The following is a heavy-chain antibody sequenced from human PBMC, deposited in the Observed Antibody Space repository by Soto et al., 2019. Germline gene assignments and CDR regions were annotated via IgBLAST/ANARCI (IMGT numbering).Heavy chain of an antibody. J-gene: IGHJ4*02. CDR1: GFTFSNAW. CDR2: IKSYTNGGTT. V-gene: IGHV3-15*01. CDR3: TTDDPINKH. Sequence: GGSMRLSCEASGFTFSNAWMSWVSQAPGKGLEWVGRIKSYTNGGTTDYAAPVKGRFAISRDDSKNTLYLQMNSLKTEDAGVYYCTTDDPINKHWGQGTLVTVSS.